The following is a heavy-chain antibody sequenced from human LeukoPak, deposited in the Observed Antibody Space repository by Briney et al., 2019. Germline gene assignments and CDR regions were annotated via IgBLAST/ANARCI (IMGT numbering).Heavy chain of an antibody. CDR3: ASPSSSSWYGDAFDI. D-gene: IGHD6-13*01. Sequence: AGGSLRLSCAASGFTVSSNYMSWVRQAPGKGLEWVSVIYSGGSTYYADSVKGRFTISRDNSKNTLYPQMNSLRAEDTAVYYCASPSSSSWYGDAFDIRGQGTMVTVSS. CDR2: IYSGGST. J-gene: IGHJ3*02. CDR1: GFTVSSNY. V-gene: IGHV3-53*01.